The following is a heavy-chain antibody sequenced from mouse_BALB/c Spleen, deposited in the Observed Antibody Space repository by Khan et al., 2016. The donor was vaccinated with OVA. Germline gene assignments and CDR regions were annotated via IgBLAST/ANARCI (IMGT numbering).Heavy chain of an antibody. CDR3: ARGNWQSYYFDY. CDR1: GYTFTNYV. J-gene: IGHJ2*01. V-gene: IGHV1S136*01. CDR2: INPYNGGT. Sequence: VQLKESGPELVKPGASVKMSCKASGYTFTNYVLHWVKQKPGQGLEWIGYINPYNGGTKYNEKFKGKATLASDKSSITAYIDLSSLTSEDSAVYYCARGNWQSYYFDYWGQDTTLTLSS. D-gene: IGHD4-1*01.